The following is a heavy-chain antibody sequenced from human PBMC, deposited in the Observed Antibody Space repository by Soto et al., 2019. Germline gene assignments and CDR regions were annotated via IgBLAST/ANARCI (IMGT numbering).Heavy chain of an antibody. Sequence: QVQLVQSGAEGKKPGASVKVSCKASGYTFTSYYMHWVRQAPGQGLEWMGIINPSTGSTNYAQKFQGRVTMTRDTSTTTVYMELSSLRSEYTAVYYCARVPCGGGGSGAHYFYGMDVWGQGTTVTVSS. CDR1: GYTFTSYY. V-gene: IGHV1-46*01. CDR2: INPSTGST. CDR3: ARVPCGGGGSGAHYFYGMDV. J-gene: IGHJ6*02. D-gene: IGHD2-21*01.